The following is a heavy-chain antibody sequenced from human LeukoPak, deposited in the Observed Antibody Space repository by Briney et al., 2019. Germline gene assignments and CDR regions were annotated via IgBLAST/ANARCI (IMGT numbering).Heavy chain of an antibody. CDR2: MSYDGSNK. CDR3: ARGKNYDSSGYYAAYNWFDA. Sequence: GGSLRLSCAASGFTFSSYAMHWVRQAPGKGLEWVAVMSYDGSNKYYADSVKGRFTISRDNSKNTLYLQMNSLRAEDTAVYYCARGKNYDSSGYYAAYNWFDAWGQGTLVTVSS. J-gene: IGHJ5*02. V-gene: IGHV3-30*01. D-gene: IGHD3-22*01. CDR1: GFTFSSYA.